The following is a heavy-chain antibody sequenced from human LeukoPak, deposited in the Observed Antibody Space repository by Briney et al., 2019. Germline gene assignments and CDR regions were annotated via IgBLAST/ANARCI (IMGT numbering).Heavy chain of an antibody. CDR3: ARDRRVGYDSRYLGY. J-gene: IGHJ4*02. D-gene: IGHD3-22*01. CDR2: ISAYNGNT. CDR1: GYTFTSYG. V-gene: IGHV1-18*01. Sequence: ASVKVSCKASGYTFTSYGISWVRRAPGQGLEWMGWISAYNGNTNYAQKPQGRVTMTTDTSTSTAYMELRSLRSDDTAVYYCARDRRVGYDSRYLGYWGQGTLVTVSS.